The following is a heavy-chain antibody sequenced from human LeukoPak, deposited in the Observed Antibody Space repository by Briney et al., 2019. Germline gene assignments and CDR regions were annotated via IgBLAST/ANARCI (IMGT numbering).Heavy chain of an antibody. CDR1: GFTFSGSA. Sequence: GGSLRLSCAASGFTFSGSALHWVRQASGKGLEWVGRIRSTANGYATAYAASVKGRFTISRDDSKNTAYLQMDSLRAEDTALYYCARGHTALMVVVLFDYWGQGALVTVSS. V-gene: IGHV3-73*01. CDR2: IRSTANGYAT. D-gene: IGHD3-22*01. J-gene: IGHJ4*02. CDR3: ARGHTALMVVVLFDY.